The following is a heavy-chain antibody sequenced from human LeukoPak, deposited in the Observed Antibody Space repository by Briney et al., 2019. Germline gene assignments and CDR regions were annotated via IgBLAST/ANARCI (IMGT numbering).Heavy chain of an antibody. J-gene: IGHJ5*02. D-gene: IGHD4-17*01. CDR3: ARVGDYGDANWFDP. V-gene: IGHV4-59*01. CDR1: GGSISSYY. Sequence: PSETLSLTCTVSGGSISSYYWSWIRQPPGKGLKWIGYIYYSGTTNYNPSLKSRVTISVDTSKNQFSLKLSSVTAADTAVYYCARVGDYGDANWFDPWGQGTLVTVSS. CDR2: IYYSGTT.